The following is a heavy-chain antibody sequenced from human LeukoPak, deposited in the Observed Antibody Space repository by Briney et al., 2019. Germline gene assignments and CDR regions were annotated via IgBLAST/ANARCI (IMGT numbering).Heavy chain of an antibody. J-gene: IGHJ3*02. CDR2: IYTSGST. D-gene: IGHD3-3*01. Sequence: SETLSLTCTVSGGSISSGSYYWSWIRQPAGKGLEWIGRIYTSGSTNYNPSLKSRVTISVDTSKNQFSLKLSSVTAADTAVYYCARECARFWSGYCHDAFDIWGQGTMVTVSS. V-gene: IGHV4-61*02. CDR1: GGSISSGSYY. CDR3: ARECARFWSGYCHDAFDI.